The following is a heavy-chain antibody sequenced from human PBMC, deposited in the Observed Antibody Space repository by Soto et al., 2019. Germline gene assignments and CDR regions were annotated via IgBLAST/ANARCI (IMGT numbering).Heavy chain of an antibody. Sequence: EVQVVESGGDLVQPGGSLRLSCVASGFTFSSHWMHWVRQVPGKGLVWVAHITADGSSATYADSVKGRFTISRDNAKNTLYLQMNTLRVEDTAVYYCADLFAGFDICGQGTMVTVSS. CDR1: GFTFSSHW. J-gene: IGHJ3*02. CDR3: ADLFAGFDI. CDR2: ITADGSSA. V-gene: IGHV3-74*01.